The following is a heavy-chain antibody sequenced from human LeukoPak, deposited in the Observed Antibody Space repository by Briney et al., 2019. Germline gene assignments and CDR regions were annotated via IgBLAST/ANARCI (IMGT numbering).Heavy chain of an antibody. V-gene: IGHV5-51*01. D-gene: IGHD3-10*01. CDR2: IYPGDSDT. CDR3: ARLGFTMVRGVINPPFDY. CDR1: GYSFTSYW. Sequence: GESLKISCKGSGYSFTSYWIGWVRRMPGKGLEWMGIIYPGDSDTRYGPSFQGQVTISADKSISTAYLQWSSLKASDTAMYYCARLGFTMVRGVINPPFDYWGQGTLVTVSS. J-gene: IGHJ4*02.